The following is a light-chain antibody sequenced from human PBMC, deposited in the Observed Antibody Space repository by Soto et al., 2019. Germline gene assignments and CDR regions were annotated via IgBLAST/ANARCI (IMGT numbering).Light chain of an antibody. CDR3: QHTFNSPPWT. V-gene: IGKV1-39*01. J-gene: IGKJ1*01. CDR1: QNIDIY. CDR2: GAS. Sequence: DIHMTQSPSSLSASVGDTVTITCRASQNIDIYLNWYQQKPGKAPRVLISGASNLQSGVPSRFSGSGSGTDFTLTISSLQSEDFASYFCQHTFNSPPWTFGQGTKVDIK.